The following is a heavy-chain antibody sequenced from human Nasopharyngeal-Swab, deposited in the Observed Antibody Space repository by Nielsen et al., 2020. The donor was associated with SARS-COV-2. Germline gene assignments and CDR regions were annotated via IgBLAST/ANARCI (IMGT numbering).Heavy chain of an antibody. J-gene: IGHJ5*02. CDR1: GYSISSGYY. CDR2: IYHSGST. D-gene: IGHD2-15*01. V-gene: IGHV4-38-2*02. CDR3: ARELRGEDIVFDP. Sequence: SETLSLTCAVSGYSISSGYYWGWIRQPPGKGLEWIGSIYHSGSTYYNPSLKSRVTISVDTSKNQFSLKLSSVTAADTAVYYCARELRGEDIVFDPWGQGTLVTVSS.